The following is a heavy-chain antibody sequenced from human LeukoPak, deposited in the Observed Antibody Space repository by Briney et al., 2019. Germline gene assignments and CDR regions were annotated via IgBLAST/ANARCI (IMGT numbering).Heavy chain of an antibody. J-gene: IGHJ4*02. D-gene: IGHD1-26*01. V-gene: IGHV3-7*01. CDR2: IKGDGSEK. CDR1: GFTFSSYW. Sequence: GGSLRLSCAASGFTFSSYWMSWVRQAPGKGLEWVANIKGDGSEKYYVDSVKDRFTISRDNAKNSLFLQMDSLRAEDTAVYYCARDKQVGPRLFDNWGQGTLVTVSS. CDR3: ARDKQVGPRLFDN.